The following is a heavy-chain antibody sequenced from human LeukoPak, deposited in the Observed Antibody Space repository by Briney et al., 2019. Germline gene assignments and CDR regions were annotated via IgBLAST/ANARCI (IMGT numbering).Heavy chain of an antibody. Sequence: PGGSLRLSCAASGFTFSSYWMSWVRQAPGKGLEWVANIKQDGSEKYYVDSVKGRFTISRDNAKNSLYLQINSLRAEDTAVYYSARSEYSSFSPFDPWGQGTLVTVSS. CDR3: ARSEYSSFSPFDP. V-gene: IGHV3-7*01. CDR2: IKQDGSEK. J-gene: IGHJ5*02. D-gene: IGHD6-6*01. CDR1: GFTFSSYW.